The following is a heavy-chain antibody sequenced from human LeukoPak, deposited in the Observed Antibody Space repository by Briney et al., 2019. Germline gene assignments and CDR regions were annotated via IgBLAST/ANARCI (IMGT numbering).Heavy chain of an antibody. CDR2: ISGSGGST. D-gene: IGHD2-21*01. CDR3: AKGRRDHMWAFDI. V-gene: IGHV3-23*01. J-gene: IGHJ3*02. CDR1: GFTFTTYA. Sequence: GGSLRLSCAASGFTFTTYAMSWVRQAPGKGLEWVSAISGSGGSTYYADSVKGRFTISRDNSKNTLYLQMNSLRAEDTAVYYCAKGRRDHMWAFDIWGQGTMVTVSS.